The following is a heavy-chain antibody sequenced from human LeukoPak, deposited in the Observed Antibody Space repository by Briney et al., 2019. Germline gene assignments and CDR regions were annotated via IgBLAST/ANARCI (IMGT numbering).Heavy chain of an antibody. V-gene: IGHV3-64D*06. J-gene: IGHJ6*02. CDR2: ISSNGGST. Sequence: GGSLRLSCSASVFTFSSYPMHWVRQAPWKGLEYVSAISSNGGSTYYADSVKGRFTISRDNSKNTLYLQMSSLRAEDTAVYYCVKDLFYCSGGSCYVYYYYYGMDVWGQGTTVTVSS. CDR1: VFTFSSYP. D-gene: IGHD2-15*01. CDR3: VKDLFYCSGGSCYVYYYYYGMDV.